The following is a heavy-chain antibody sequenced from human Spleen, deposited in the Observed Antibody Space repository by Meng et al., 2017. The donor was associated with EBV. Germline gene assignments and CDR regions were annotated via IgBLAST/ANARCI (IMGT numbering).Heavy chain of an antibody. CDR1: GYTFTNYG. CDR2: ISAYNGNT. Sequence: QAQSVQSGGEVKEPGALVKVSCKASGYTFTNYGITWVRQAPGQGLEWMGWISAYNGNTNYAQTLQGRLTMTTDTSTSTAYMELRSLRSDDTAVYYCARVEVGITSGDYWGQGTLVTVSS. J-gene: IGHJ4*02. CDR3: ARVEVGITSGDY. V-gene: IGHV1-18*01. D-gene: IGHD1-26*01.